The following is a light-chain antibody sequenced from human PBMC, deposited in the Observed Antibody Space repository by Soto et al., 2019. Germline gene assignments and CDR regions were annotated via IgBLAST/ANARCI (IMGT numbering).Light chain of an antibody. Sequence: EIVLTQSPGTLSLSPGEGATLSCRASQNVESRYFAWYQQKPGQAPRLLIYGVSTRATGIPDMFTGSGSGTDFSLTISRLEPEHFAVYYCHQYCGSPPYNFGHGTKLEIK. J-gene: IGKJ2*01. CDR3: HQYCGSPPYN. CDR1: QNVESRY. CDR2: GVS. V-gene: IGKV3-20*01.